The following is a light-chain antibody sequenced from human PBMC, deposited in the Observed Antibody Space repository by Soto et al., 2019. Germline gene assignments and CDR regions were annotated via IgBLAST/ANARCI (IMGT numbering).Light chain of an antibody. CDR3: LQDYNYPRT. CDR1: QSISTW. CDR2: KAS. V-gene: IGKV1-5*03. J-gene: IGKJ1*01. Sequence: DIQMTQSPSTLSASVGDRVTITCRASQSISTWLAWYQQKQGKXXKXXIYKASSLESGVPSRFSGSGSGTDLTITISSLQPEDFATYDCLQDYNYPRTFGQGTKVDIK.